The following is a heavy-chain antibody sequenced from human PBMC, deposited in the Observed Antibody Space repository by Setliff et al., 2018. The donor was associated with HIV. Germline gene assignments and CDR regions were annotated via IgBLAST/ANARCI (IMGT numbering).Heavy chain of an antibody. V-gene: IGHV1-24*01. D-gene: IGHD3-22*01. CDR1: GYTLTELS. Sequence: ASVKVSCKVSGYTLTELSINWVRQAPGKGLEWMGSFFPEYDKTFYAQKFQGRVTMSEDTPTDTAYMELTSLISEDTAVYYCATGAYVSSGYLRSRVSGAAFDVWGQGTRVTV. CDR2: FFPEYDKT. CDR3: ATGAYVSSGYLRSRVSGAAFDV. J-gene: IGHJ3*01.